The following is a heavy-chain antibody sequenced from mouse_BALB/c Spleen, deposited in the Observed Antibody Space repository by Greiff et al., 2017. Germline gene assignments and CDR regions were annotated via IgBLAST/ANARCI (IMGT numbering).Heavy chain of an antibody. CDR1: GFTFSSYA. V-gene: IGHV5-6-5*01. CDR2: ISSGGST. J-gene: IGHJ4*01. Sequence: EVQLVESGGGLVKPGGSLKLSCAASGFTFSSYAMSWVRQTPEKRLEWVASISSGGSTYYPDSVKGRFTISRDNARNILYLQMSSLRSEDTAMYYCARARFYAMDYWGQGTSVTVSS. D-gene: IGHD1-1*01. CDR3: ARARFYAMDY.